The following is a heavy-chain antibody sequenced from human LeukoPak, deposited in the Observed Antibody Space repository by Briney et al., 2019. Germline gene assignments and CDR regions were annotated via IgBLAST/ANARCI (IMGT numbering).Heavy chain of an antibody. CDR1: GGSIRRYY. Sequence: SETLSLTCSVSGGSIRRYYWSWIRQPPGKGLEWIGDIYYSGSTNYNPSLKSRVTITVDTSKNQFSLKLSSVTAADTAVYYCASGTYTHYYFDYWGQGTLVTVSS. CDR2: IYYSGST. CDR3: ASGTYTHYYFDY. D-gene: IGHD1-26*01. V-gene: IGHV4-59*01. J-gene: IGHJ4*02.